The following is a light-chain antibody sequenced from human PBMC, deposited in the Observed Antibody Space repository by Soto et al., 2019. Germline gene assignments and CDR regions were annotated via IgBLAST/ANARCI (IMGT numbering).Light chain of an antibody. V-gene: IGKV1-9*01. Sequence: DIRLTQSLSSLSASVEDSVTIACRASQNINHYLNWYQHKPGTAPKLLIYTASTLQSGVPSRFSGSGAGAEFTLTITGLQPEDFATYFCQQFHTYPWTFGQGTKVDIK. J-gene: IGKJ1*01. CDR1: QNINHY. CDR2: TAS. CDR3: QQFHTYPWT.